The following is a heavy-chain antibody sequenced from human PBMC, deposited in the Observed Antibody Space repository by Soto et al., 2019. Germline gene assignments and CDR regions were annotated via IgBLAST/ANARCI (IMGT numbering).Heavy chain of an antibody. V-gene: IGHV1-69*12. Sequence: QVQLVQSGAEVKKPGSSVKVSCKASGGSFSREAINWVRQAPGQGPEWMGGILPIFGTADYAQKFQGRVTITADVSTTTAYMELSSVRSEDTAVYYCARGHEFCGNSDAFEVWGQGTMVTVSS. D-gene: IGHD2-21*01. CDR1: GGSFSREA. J-gene: IGHJ3*01. CDR2: ILPIFGTA. CDR3: ARGHEFCGNSDAFEV.